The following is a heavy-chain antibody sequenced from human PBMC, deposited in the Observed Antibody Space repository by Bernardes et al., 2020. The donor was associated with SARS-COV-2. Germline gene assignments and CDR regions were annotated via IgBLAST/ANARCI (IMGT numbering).Heavy chain of an antibody. CDR3: ARTFFTSGVPLGYYGLDV. CDR2: MSYSGTT. D-gene: IGHD3-10*01. Sequence: SETLSLTCTVSGDSITSSHYWSWIRQPPGKGLEWVAYMSYSGTTKYNPSLKSRVTIAADMSKNQFSLKLTSVTAADTAIYYCARTFFTSGVPLGYYGLDVWGQGTTVTVSS. V-gene: IGHV4-59*11. CDR1: GDSITSSHY. J-gene: IGHJ6*02.